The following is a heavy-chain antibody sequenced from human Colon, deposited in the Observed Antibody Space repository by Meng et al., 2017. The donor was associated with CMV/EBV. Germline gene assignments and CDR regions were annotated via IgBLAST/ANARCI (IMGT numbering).Heavy chain of an antibody. CDR1: GYTFTGYY. CDR3: ARDMLWGSSSTYFDS. CDR2: ISPALGIA. V-gene: IGHV1-69*04. Sequence: SVKVSCKASGYTFTGYYMHWVRQAPGQGLEWMGRISPALGIASYAQKFPDRVTITADISTSTAYMELTTLRSDDTAVYYCARDMLWGSSSTYFDSWGQGTVVTVSS. J-gene: IGHJ4*02. D-gene: IGHD6-6*01.